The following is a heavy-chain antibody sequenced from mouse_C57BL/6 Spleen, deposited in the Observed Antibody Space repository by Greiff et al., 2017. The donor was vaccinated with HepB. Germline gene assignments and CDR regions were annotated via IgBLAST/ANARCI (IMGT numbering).Heavy chain of an antibody. D-gene: IGHD1-1*01. CDR3: AREITTVVRYFDV. V-gene: IGHV1-85*01. CDR1: GYTFTSYD. J-gene: IGHJ1*03. CDR2: IYPRDGST. Sequence: VQLQQSGPELVKPGASVKLSCKASGYTFTSYDINWVKQRPGQGLEWIGWIYPRDGSTKYNEKFKGKATLTVDTSSSTAYMELHSLTSEDSAVYFCAREITTVVRYFDVWGTGTTVTVSS.